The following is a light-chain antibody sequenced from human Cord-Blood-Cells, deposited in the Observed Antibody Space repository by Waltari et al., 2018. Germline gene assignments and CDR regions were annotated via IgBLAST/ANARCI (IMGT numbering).Light chain of an antibody. CDR1: QSISSY. Sequence: IQLTQSPSSLSASVGDIVTITCRASQSISSYLNLYQQKPGKAPKLLIYAASSFQSGVPSRFSGSVSETDFTLTISSLQPEDFATYYCQQSYSTPYTFGQGTKLEIK. J-gene: IGKJ2*01. V-gene: IGKV1-39*01. CDR2: AAS. CDR3: QQSYSTPYT.